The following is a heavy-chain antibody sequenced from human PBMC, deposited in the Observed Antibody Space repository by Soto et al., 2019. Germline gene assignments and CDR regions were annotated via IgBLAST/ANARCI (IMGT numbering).Heavy chain of an antibody. CDR3: ARDSRYGDVDY. J-gene: IGHJ4*02. D-gene: IGHD4-17*01. CDR1: GGTFSSYT. Sequence: ASVKVSCKASGGTFSSYTISWVRQAPGQGLEWMGRIIPILGIANYAQKFQGRVTITADKSTSTAYMELSSLRSEDTAVYYCARDSRYGDVDYWGQGTLVTVSS. V-gene: IGHV1-69*04. CDR2: IIPILGIA.